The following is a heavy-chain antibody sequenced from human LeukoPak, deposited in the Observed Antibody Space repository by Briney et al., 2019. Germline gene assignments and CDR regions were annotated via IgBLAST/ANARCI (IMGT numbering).Heavy chain of an antibody. CDR2: INHGGST. CDR3: TRAVAGHPD. J-gene: IGHJ1*01. V-gene: IGHV4-34*01. D-gene: IGHD6-19*01. Sequence: SESLSLTCAVSGVPFSNYYWSWVRQSPEKGLEWIGEINHGGSTNYNPSLKSRVTISIDTSKNQFSLMLTSVTAADSVVYFCTRAVAGHPDWGQRTLVTVSS. CDR1: GVPFSNYY.